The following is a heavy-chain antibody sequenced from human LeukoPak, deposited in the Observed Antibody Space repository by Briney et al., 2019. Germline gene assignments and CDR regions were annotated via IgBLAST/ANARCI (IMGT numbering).Heavy chain of an antibody. CDR3: AKGTPEATYYFDY. J-gene: IGHJ4*02. CDR1: GFTFSSYS. Sequence: GGSLRLSCAASGFTFSSYSMSWIRQAPGKGLEWVSYISSSGSTIYYADSVKGRFTISRDNAKNSLYLQMNSLRAEDTAVYYCAKGTPEATYYFDYWGQGTLVTVSS. V-gene: IGHV3-48*04. D-gene: IGHD4-23*01. CDR2: ISSSGSTI.